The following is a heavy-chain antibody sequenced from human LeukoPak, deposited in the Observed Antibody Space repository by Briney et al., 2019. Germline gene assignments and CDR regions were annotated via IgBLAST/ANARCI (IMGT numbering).Heavy chain of an antibody. V-gene: IGHV1-69*13. Sequence: SVKVSCKASGGTFSSYAISWVRQAPGQGLEWMGGIIPIFGTANFAQKFQGRVTITADESTSTAYMELSSLRSEDTAVYYCARRGTNYYDRGGYPPFDIWGQGTMVTVSS. CDR3: ARRGTNYYDRGGYPPFDI. CDR1: GGTFSSYA. D-gene: IGHD3-22*01. CDR2: IIPIFGTA. J-gene: IGHJ3*02.